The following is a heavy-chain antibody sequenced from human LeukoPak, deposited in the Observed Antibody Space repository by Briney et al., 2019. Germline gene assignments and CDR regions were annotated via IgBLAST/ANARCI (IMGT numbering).Heavy chain of an antibody. CDR3: ARDGSRYYDSSGYYYFDY. V-gene: IGHV1-69*13. J-gene: IGHJ4*02. Sequence: SVKVSCKASGYTFTGYYMHWVRQAPGQGLEWMGGIIPIFGTANYAQKFQGRVTITADESTSTAYMELSSLRSEDTAVYYCARDGSRYYDSSGYYYFDYWGQGTLVTVSS. CDR2: IIPIFGTA. D-gene: IGHD3-22*01. CDR1: GYTFTGYY.